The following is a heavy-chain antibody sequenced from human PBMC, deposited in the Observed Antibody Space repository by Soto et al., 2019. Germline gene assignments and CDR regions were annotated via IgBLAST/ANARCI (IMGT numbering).Heavy chain of an antibody. V-gene: IGHV3-48*04. Sequence: GGSLRLSCAASGFTFTRYSMNWVRQAPGKGLEWVSYISSSGSTIYYADSVKGRFTISRDNAKNSLYLQMNSLRAEDTAVYYCARGYSSGWYVDYFDYWGQGTLVTVSS. CDR1: GFTFTRYS. J-gene: IGHJ4*02. CDR2: ISSSGSTI. CDR3: ARGYSSGWYVDYFDY. D-gene: IGHD6-19*01.